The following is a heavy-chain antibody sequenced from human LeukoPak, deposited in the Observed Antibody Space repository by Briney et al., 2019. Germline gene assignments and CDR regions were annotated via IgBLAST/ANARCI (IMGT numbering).Heavy chain of an antibody. V-gene: IGHV4-31*03. J-gene: IGHJ4*02. CDR3: AGVEMATRRVDY. CDR1: GGSISSGGYY. Sequence: PSETLSLTCTVSGGSISSGGYYWSWIRQHPGKGLEWIGYIYYSGSTYYNPSLKSRVTISVDTSKNQFSLKLSPVTAADTAAYYCAGVEMATRRVDYWGQGTLVTVSS. CDR2: IYYSGST. D-gene: IGHD5-24*01.